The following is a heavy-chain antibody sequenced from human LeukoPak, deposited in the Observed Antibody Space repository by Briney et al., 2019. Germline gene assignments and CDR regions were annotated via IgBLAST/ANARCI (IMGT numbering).Heavy chain of an antibody. D-gene: IGHD2-2*01. CDR3: ARGTENQLPFLDD. Sequence: SVKVSCTASGGTFSSYAISWVRQAPGQGLEWMGGIIPIFGTANYAQKFQGRVSMTRDTSTSAVYMDLSSLRSEDTAVYYCARGTENQLPFLDDWGQGTLVIVSS. J-gene: IGHJ4*02. CDR2: IIPIFGTA. V-gene: IGHV1-69*05. CDR1: GGTFSSYA.